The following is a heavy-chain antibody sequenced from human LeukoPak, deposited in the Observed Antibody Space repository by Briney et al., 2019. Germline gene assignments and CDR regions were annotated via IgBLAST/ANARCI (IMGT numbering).Heavy chain of an antibody. CDR3: ARQWGDCSSTSCYSAY. D-gene: IGHD2-2*01. CDR1: GYSFASYW. V-gene: IGHV5-51*01. Sequence: GESLKISCKGSGYSFASYWIAWVRQMPGKGLECRGIIYPGDSDTRYSPSFQGQVTISADKSISTAYLQWSSLKASDTAIYYCARQWGDCSSTSCYSAYWGQGTLVTVSS. J-gene: IGHJ4*02. CDR2: IYPGDSDT.